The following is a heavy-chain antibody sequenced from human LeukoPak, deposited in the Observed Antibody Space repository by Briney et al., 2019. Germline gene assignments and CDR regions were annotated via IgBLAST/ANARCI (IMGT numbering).Heavy chain of an antibody. Sequence: SETLSLTCAVSGVSISSGGYSWRWIRQPPGKGLEWIGYIYHSRSTYYNPSLKSRVTISVDRSKNQFSLKLSSVTAADTAVYYCARAAGDYGDPYYYGMDVWGQGTTVTVSS. CDR2: IYHSRST. V-gene: IGHV4-30-2*01. CDR3: ARAAGDYGDPYYYGMDV. J-gene: IGHJ6*02. CDR1: GVSISSGGYS. D-gene: IGHD4-17*01.